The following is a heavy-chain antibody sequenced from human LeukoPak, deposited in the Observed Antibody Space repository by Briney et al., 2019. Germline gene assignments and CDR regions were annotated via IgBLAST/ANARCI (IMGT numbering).Heavy chain of an antibody. V-gene: IGHV3-21*01. CDR3: ARDNSPDYSDYEGIGY. J-gene: IGHJ4*02. CDR2: ISGPSTSI. D-gene: IGHD4-11*01. CDR1: GFNLSLYT. Sequence: PGGSLRLSCAASGFNLSLYTMNWVRQAPGKGLEWVSSISGPSTSIDYADLVKGRVTISRDNAKNSMFLHMNNLRAEDTALYYCARDNSPDYSDYEGIGYWGQGTLVAVSS.